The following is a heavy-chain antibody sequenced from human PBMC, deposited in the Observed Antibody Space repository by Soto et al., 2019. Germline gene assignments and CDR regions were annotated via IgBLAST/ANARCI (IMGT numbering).Heavy chain of an antibody. CDR2: IYYSGST. J-gene: IGHJ5*02. Sequence: PSETLSLACTVSGGSISSYYWSWIRQPPGKRLEWIGYIYYSGSTNYNPSLKSRVTISVDTSKNQFSLKLSSVTAADTAVYYCARATGGYYGSGSYPPVVWFDPWGQGTLVTVSS. V-gene: IGHV4-59*01. CDR3: ARATGGYYGSGSYPPVVWFDP. CDR1: GGSISSYY. D-gene: IGHD3-10*01.